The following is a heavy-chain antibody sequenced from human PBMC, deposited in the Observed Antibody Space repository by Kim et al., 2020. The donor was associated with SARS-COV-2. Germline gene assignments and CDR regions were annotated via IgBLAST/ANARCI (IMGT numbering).Heavy chain of an antibody. CDR1: GFTFSSYS. V-gene: IGHV3-21*01. Sequence: GGSLRLSCAASGFTFSSYSMNWVRQAPGKGLEWVSSISSSSSYIYYADSVKGRFTISRDNAKNSLYLQMNSLRAEDTAVYYCARDSYHLQSRYYYYYGMDVWGQGTTVTVSS. D-gene: IGHD1-1*01. CDR2: ISSSSSYI. CDR3: ARDSYHLQSRYYYYYGMDV. J-gene: IGHJ6*02.